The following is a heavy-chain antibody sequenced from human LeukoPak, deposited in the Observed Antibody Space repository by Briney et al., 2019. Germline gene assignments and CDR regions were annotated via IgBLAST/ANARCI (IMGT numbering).Heavy chain of an antibody. CDR1: GYTFTVHH. J-gene: IGHJ4*02. CDR3: ARDHDYGPDY. Sequence: GASLKVSCKASGYTFTVHHMHWLRQAPGQGLEWMGWIKPDSGATNFAQNFQGRVTMTSDTSINTAYMELSSLTSDDTAMYYCARDHDYGPDYWGQGTLVTVSA. CDR2: IKPDSGAT. D-gene: IGHD4/OR15-4a*01. V-gene: IGHV1-2*02.